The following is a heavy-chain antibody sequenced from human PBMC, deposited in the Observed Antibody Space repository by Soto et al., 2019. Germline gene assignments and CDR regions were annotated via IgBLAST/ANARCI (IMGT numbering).Heavy chain of an antibody. D-gene: IGHD3-10*01. Sequence: GGSLRLSCAASGFTFSSYGMHWVRQAPGKGLEWVAVISYDGSNKYYADSVKGRFTISRDNSKNTLYLQMNSLRAEDTAVYYCAKDNSRYWFGELSSPTKWNWFDPWGQGTLVTVSS. CDR2: ISYDGSNK. V-gene: IGHV3-30*18. CDR3: AKDNSRYWFGELSSPTKWNWFDP. CDR1: GFTFSSYG. J-gene: IGHJ5*02.